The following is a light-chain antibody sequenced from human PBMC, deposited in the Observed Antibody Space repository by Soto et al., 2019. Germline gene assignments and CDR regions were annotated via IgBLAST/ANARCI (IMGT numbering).Light chain of an antibody. V-gene: IGLV2-14*01. CDR3: YSFTSGNNLYV. CDR2: EVS. J-gene: IGLJ1*01. Sequence: QSALTQPASVSGAPGQSITISCTGTTSDVGGYDYVSWYQQHPGQAPKLVIYEVSNRPSGVSHRFSGSKAGNTTSLSISGLQAEEEADYSCYSFTSGNNLYVFGTGT. CDR1: TSDVGGYDY.